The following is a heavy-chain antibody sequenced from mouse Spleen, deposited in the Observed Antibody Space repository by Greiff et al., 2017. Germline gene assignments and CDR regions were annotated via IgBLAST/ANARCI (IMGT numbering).Heavy chain of an antibody. Sequence: EVQLVESGPGLVKPSQSLSLTCSVTGYSITSGYYWNWIRQFPGNKLEWMGYISYDGSNNYNPSLKNRISITRDTSKNQFFLKLNSVTTEDTATYYCARAGFLYAMDYWGQGTSVTVSS. CDR1: GYSITSGYY. V-gene: IGHV3-6*01. CDR2: ISYDGSN. J-gene: IGHJ4*01. CDR3: ARAGFLYAMDY.